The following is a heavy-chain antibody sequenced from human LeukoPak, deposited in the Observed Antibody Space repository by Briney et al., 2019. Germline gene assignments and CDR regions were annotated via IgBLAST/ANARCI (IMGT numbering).Heavy chain of an antibody. J-gene: IGHJ4*02. D-gene: IGHD6-19*01. CDR1: GFTFSSYA. V-gene: IGHV3-23*01. CDR2: ISGSGGST. Sequence: GGSLRLSCAASGFTFSSYAMSWVRQAPGKGLEWVSAISGSGGSTYYADSAKGRFTIPRDNAKNSLYLQMNSLRAEDTAVYYCARGSWYSSGWDYWGQGTLVTVSS. CDR3: ARGSWYSSGWDY.